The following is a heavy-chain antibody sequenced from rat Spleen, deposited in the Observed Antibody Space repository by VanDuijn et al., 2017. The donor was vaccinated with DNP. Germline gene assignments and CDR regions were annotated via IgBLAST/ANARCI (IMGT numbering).Heavy chain of an antibody. CDR1: GVTFSDYG. D-gene: IGHD2-1*01. CDR2: INPSGGST. Sequence: EVQLVESGGDLVQPGRSLKLSCAASGVTFSDYGIHWIRQAPTKGLEWVASINPSGGSTYYGASVKGRFTISRDNAKSTLYLQMDSLRSEDTATYYCATDTWDAWGQGTSVTVSS. J-gene: IGHJ4*01. CDR3: ATDTWDA. V-gene: IGHV5-19*01.